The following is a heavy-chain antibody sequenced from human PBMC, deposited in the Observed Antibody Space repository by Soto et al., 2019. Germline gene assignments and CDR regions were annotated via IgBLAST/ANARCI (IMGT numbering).Heavy chain of an antibody. CDR3: ARGMGSNYYYGMDV. Sequence: GGSLRLSCAASGFTFSSYAVNWVRQAPGKGLEWVSFISSGGTIIYYADSVEGRFTISRDNDKKSLYLQMNSLRDEDTAVYYCARGMGSNYYYGMDVWGQGTTVTVSS. D-gene: IGHD6-13*01. CDR1: GFTFSSYA. CDR2: ISSGGTII. J-gene: IGHJ6*02. V-gene: IGHV3-48*02.